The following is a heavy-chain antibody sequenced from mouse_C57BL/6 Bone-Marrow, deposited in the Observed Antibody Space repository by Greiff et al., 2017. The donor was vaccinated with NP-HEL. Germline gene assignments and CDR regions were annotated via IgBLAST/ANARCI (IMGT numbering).Heavy chain of an antibody. D-gene: IGHD2-5*01. CDR1: GFTFSSYG. Sequence: EVQGVESGGDLVKPGGSLKLSCAASGFTFSSYGMSWVRQTPDKRLEWVATISSAGSYTYYPDSVKGRFTISSDNAKNTRYLQMSSMKSEDTAMYYCARRAYSNYGGDWFAYWGQGTLVTVSA. V-gene: IGHV5-6*01. CDR3: ARRAYSNYGGDWFAY. J-gene: IGHJ3*01. CDR2: ISSAGSYT.